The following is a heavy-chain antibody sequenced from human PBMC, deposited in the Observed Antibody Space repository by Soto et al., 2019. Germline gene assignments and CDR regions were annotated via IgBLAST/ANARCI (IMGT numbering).Heavy chain of an antibody. CDR2: ISAYNGNT. CDR3: AREDFYDSSGYYAFDI. D-gene: IGHD3-22*01. CDR1: GYTFTSYG. Sequence: ASVKVSCKASGYTFTSYGISWVRRAPGQGLEWMGWISAYNGNTNYAQKLQGRVTMTTDTSTSTAYMELRSLRSDDTAVYYCAREDFYDSSGYYAFDIWGQGTMVTVSS. J-gene: IGHJ3*02. V-gene: IGHV1-18*01.